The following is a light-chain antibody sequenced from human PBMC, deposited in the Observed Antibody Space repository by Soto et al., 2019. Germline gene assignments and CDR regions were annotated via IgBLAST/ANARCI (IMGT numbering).Light chain of an antibody. V-gene: IGLV1-51*01. Sequence: QSVLTQPPSVSAAPGQKVTISCSGSSYNIGNNYVSWYQHLPGTAPKLLIYDNNKRPSGIPDRFSGSKSGTSATLGITGLPTGDEADYYCGTWDSSLSVVVFGGGTKLTVL. J-gene: IGLJ2*01. CDR1: SYNIGNNY. CDR3: GTWDSSLSVVV. CDR2: DNN.